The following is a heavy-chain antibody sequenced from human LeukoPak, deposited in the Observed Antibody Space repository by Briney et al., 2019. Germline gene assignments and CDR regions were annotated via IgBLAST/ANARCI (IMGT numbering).Heavy chain of an antibody. CDR1: GYTFTSYA. Sequence: ASVKVSCKASGYTFTSYAMHWVRQAPGQRLEWMGWINAGNGNTKYSQKFQGRVTMTEDTSTDTAYMELSSLRSEDTAVYYCATDYGSGSAPNWWGQGTLVTVSS. CDR2: INAGNGNT. J-gene: IGHJ4*02. CDR3: ATDYGSGSAPNW. V-gene: IGHV1-3*01. D-gene: IGHD3-10*01.